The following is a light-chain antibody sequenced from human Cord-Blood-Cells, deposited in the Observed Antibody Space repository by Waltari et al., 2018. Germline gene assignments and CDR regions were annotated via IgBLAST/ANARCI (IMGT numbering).Light chain of an antibody. J-gene: IGLJ3*02. CDR2: DFS. Sequence: QSALTQPASVSGSPGQSITISCTGTSSDVGGYNYVSWYERHPGKAPKPLIYDFSNRPSGVSTRFSGSKAGNTASLTISWLQAEDEADYYCSSYTSSSTWVFGVGTKLTVL. V-gene: IGLV2-14*03. CDR1: SSDVGGYNY. CDR3: SSYTSSSTWV.